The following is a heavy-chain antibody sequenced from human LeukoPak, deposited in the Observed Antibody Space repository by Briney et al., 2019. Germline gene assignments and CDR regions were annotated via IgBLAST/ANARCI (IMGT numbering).Heavy chain of an antibody. Sequence: PSETLSLTCAVSGGSISSGGYSWSWTRQPPGKGLEWIGYIYHSGSTYYNPSLKSRVTISVDRSKNQFSLKLSSVTAADTAVYYCARDSGYCSSTSCYNWFDPWGQGTLVTVSS. V-gene: IGHV4-30-2*01. CDR1: GGSISSGGYS. J-gene: IGHJ5*02. CDR2: IYHSGST. D-gene: IGHD2-2*03. CDR3: ARDSGYCSSTSCYNWFDP.